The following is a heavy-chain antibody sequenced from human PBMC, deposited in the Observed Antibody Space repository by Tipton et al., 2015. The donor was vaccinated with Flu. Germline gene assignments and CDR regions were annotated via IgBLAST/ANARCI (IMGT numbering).Heavy chain of an antibody. V-gene: IGHV3-48*03. CDR3: TRGFIRLCDY. J-gene: IGHJ4*02. Sequence: LSLTCTVSGGSISSYYWNWVRQAPGKGLEWLSYISSSGSTISYADSVRGRFTISRDNAKNTLYLQMSSLRVEDTAVYYCTRGFIRLCDYWGQGTLVTVSP. CDR1: GGSISSYY. CDR2: ISSSGSTI. D-gene: IGHD3-16*01.